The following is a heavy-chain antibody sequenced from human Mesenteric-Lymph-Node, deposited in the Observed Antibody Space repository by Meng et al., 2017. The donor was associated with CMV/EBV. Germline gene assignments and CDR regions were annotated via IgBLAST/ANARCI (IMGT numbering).Heavy chain of an antibody. J-gene: IGHJ3*02. CDR1: GGTFSSYT. D-gene: IGHD2-2*01. CDR2: IIPILGIA. V-gene: IGHV1-69*04. Sequence: SVKVSCKASGGTFSSYTISWVRQAPGQGLEWMGRIIPILGIANYAQKFQGRVTITADKSTSTAYMGLSSLRSEDTAVYYCARDMPSIVVVPAAMGYDAFDIWGQGTMVTVSS. CDR3: ARDMPSIVVVPAAMGYDAFDI.